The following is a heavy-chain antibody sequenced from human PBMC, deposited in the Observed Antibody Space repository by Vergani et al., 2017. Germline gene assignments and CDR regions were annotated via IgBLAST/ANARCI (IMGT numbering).Heavy chain of an antibody. Sequence: EVQLVESGGGLVQPGGSLRLSCAASGFTFSSYSMNWVRQAPGKGLEWVSYISSSSSTIYYADSVKGRFTISRDNAKNSLYLQMNSLRDEDTDVYYCASGYSYGLTNYDYWGQGTLVTVSS. CDR2: ISSSSSTI. CDR3: ASGYSYGLTNYDY. CDR1: GFTFSSYS. J-gene: IGHJ4*02. V-gene: IGHV3-48*02. D-gene: IGHD5-18*01.